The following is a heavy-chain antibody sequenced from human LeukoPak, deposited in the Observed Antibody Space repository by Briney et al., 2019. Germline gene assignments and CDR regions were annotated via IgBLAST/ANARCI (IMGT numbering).Heavy chain of an antibody. D-gene: IGHD6-6*01. Sequence: ASVNVSFKSCVYIFTDYYRHWLRQAPGQGLDWMGGINPNSGGTNYAQKFQGRVTMTRDTSISTAYMELSRLRSDDTAVYYCARDGYRSIAQNYYYYYMDVWGKGTTVTVSS. V-gene: IGHV1-2*02. CDR2: INPNSGGT. CDR1: VYIFTDYY. CDR3: ARDGYRSIAQNYYYYYMDV. J-gene: IGHJ6*03.